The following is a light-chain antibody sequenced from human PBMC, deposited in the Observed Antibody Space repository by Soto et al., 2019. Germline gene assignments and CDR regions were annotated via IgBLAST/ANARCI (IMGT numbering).Light chain of an antibody. CDR2: GAS. CDR1: QSVSTRS. Sequence: EIVLTQSPGILSLSPGERATLSCRANQSVSTRSLAWYQLKPGQAPRLLISGASDRATGIPDRFSGSGSGTYFTLTISRLEPEDFAVYVCQQYALALTFGGGTKVEVK. CDR3: QQYALALT. J-gene: IGKJ4*01. V-gene: IGKV3-20*01.